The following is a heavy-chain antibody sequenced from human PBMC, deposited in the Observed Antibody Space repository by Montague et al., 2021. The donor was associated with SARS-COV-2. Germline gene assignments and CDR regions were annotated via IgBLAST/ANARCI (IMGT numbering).Heavy chain of an antibody. CDR3: ARAATTDYGGNLFPYHYYYMGV. CDR1: GSTISSYY. CDR2: IYYGGST. J-gene: IGHJ6*03. Sequence: SETLSLTCTVSGSTISSYYWSWIRPPPGKGLDWIGFIYYGGSTYYNPSLKSRVTISVDTSKNQFSLKLSSVTAADTAVYYCARAATTDYGGNLFPYHYYYMGVWGKVSTVTVAS. V-gene: IGHV4-59*01. D-gene: IGHD4-23*01.